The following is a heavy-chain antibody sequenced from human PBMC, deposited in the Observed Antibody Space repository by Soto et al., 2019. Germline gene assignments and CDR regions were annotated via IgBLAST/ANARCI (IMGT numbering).Heavy chain of an antibody. CDR3: VRRVSGNYDY. CDR1: GLTFNNYD. V-gene: IGHV3-64*01. J-gene: IGHJ4*02. Sequence: EVQLAESGGNMFQPGGSRRLSCVASGLTFNNYDMNWVRQAPGKGLEYVSSISSNGGTTYYGNSVKGRFTISRDNSKNTLYLQMGSLRPEDMAVYYCVRRVSGNYDYWGQGTLVTVSS. D-gene: IGHD1-7*01. CDR2: ISSNGGTT.